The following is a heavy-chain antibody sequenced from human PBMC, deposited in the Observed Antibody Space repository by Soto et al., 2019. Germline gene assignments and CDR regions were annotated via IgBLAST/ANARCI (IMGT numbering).Heavy chain of an antibody. J-gene: IGHJ6*02. Sequence: GGSLRLSCAASGFTFSSYGMHWVRQAPGKGLEWVALIWYDGTKQYYADSVKGRFTISRDNSKNTLYVQMNSLRAEDTAVYHCARDGTAMARGYYYYEMDVWGQGTTVTVSS. CDR2: IWYDGTKQ. D-gene: IGHD5-18*01. CDR1: GFTFSSYG. CDR3: ARDGTAMARGYYYYEMDV. V-gene: IGHV3-33*01.